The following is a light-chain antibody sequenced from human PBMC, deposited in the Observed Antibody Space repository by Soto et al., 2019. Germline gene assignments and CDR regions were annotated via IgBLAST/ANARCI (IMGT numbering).Light chain of an antibody. CDR3: SSSTSSSTGV. CDR1: NSDVGGYNY. Sequence: QSALTQPASVSGSPGQSITISCTGTNSDVGGYNYVSWYQQHPGKAPKLMIYDVSNRPSGVSNRFSGSKSGSTASLTISGLQAEDEADYYCSSSTSSSTGVFGGGTKVTVL. CDR2: DVS. V-gene: IGLV2-14*01. J-gene: IGLJ3*02.